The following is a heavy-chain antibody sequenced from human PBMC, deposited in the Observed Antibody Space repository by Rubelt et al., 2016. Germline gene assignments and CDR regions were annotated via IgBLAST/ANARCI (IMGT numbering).Heavy chain of an antibody. D-gene: IGHD6-13*01. CDR3: ARGRRGSSSWLGRDYYGMDV. V-gene: IGHV4-34*01. CDR1: GGSFSGYY. Sequence: QVQLQQWGAGLLKPSETLSLTCAVYGGSFSGYYWSWIRQPPGKGLEWIGEINHSGSTNYNPSLKSRVTISVDTSKNQFSLELGSVTAADTAVYYCARGRRGSSSWLGRDYYGMDVWGQGTTVTVSS. CDR2: INHSGST. J-gene: IGHJ6*02.